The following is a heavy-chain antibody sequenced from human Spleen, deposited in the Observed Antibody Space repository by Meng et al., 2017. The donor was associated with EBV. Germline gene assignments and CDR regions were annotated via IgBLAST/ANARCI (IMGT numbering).Heavy chain of an antibody. V-gene: IGHV1-18*01. CDR2: ISTSIINYNGNT. D-gene: IGHD3-10*01. CDR3: ARNFGAGSYYPLDY. CDR1: RFTFTSYR. Sequence: GAEVEAHADSCKIACLASRFTFTSYRITGLRQAPRQELEWLEWISTSIINYNGNTNYAQKVQGRVTMTTDTSTGTAYMELRSLRSDDTAVYYCARNFGAGSYYPLDYWGQGTLVTVSS. J-gene: IGHJ4*02.